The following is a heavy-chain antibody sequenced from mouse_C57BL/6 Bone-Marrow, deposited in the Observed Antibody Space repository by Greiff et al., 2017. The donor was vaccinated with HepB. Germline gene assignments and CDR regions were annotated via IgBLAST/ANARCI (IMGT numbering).Heavy chain of an antibody. Sequence: EVQLVESGGGLVQPGGSLKLSCAASGFTFSDYGMAWVRQAPRKGPEWVAFISNLAYSIYYADTVTGRFTISRENAKNTLYLEMSSLRSEDTAMYYCARQNPRRLYFDYWGQGTTLTVSS. CDR2: ISNLAYSI. CDR3: ARQNPRRLYFDY. CDR1: GFTFSDYG. V-gene: IGHV5-15*01. J-gene: IGHJ2*01. D-gene: IGHD3-2*02.